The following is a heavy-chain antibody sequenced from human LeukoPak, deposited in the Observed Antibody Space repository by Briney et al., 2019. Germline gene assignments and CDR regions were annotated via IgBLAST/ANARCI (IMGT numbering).Heavy chain of an antibody. CDR2: ISSSSSYI. J-gene: IGHJ2*01. D-gene: IGHD3-22*01. V-gene: IGHV3-21*01. Sequence: GGSLRLSCAASGFTFSSYSMNWVRQAPGKGLEWVSSISSSSSYIYYADSVKGRFTISRDNAKNSLYLQMNSLRAEDTAVYYCARDRRGDYYDSSGYGWYFDLWGRGTLVTVSS. CDR3: ARDRRGDYYDSSGYGWYFDL. CDR1: GFTFSSYS.